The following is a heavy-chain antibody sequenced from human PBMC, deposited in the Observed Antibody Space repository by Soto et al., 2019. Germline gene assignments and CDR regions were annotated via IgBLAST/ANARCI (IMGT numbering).Heavy chain of an antibody. CDR3: ARAVAVPADFDY. J-gene: IGHJ4*02. CDR1: GYSFTSYA. V-gene: IGHV1-3*05. D-gene: IGHD6-19*01. Sequence: QVQLVQSGAEEKKPGASVKVSCKASGYSFTSYAMHWVRQAPGQGLEWMGWINAGNGNTKYSQKFQGRDTITRDTSASTADMELSSLRSEDTALYYCARAVAVPADFDYWGQGTLVTVSS. CDR2: INAGNGNT.